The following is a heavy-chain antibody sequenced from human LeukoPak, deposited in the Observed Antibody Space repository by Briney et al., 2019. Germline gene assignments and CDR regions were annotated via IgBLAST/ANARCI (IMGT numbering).Heavy chain of an antibody. Sequence: SETLSLTCTVSGGSLSNYYWSWIRQPPGKELEWIGYIYYSGSTNYNPSLTGRVTISVDTSKNQFSLNLSSVTAADTAVYYCARPSRTGSGWDAFDIWGQGRLVTVSS. CDR3: ARPSRTGSGWDAFDI. CDR2: IYYSGST. J-gene: IGHJ3*02. D-gene: IGHD3-22*01. V-gene: IGHV4-59*08. CDR1: GGSLSNYY.